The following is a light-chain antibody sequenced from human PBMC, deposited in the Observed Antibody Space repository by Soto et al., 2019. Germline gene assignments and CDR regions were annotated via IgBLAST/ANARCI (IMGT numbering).Light chain of an antibody. V-gene: IGKV3-20*01. CDR2: GAS. Sequence: EIVLTQSPGTLSLSPGERATLSCRASQSVSSSYLAWYQQKPGQAPRLLIYGASSRATGIPDRFSGSGSGTDFTLTISRLEPDAFAVYYCQQYGRSPWTFGQGTKVEIK. CDR1: QSVSSSY. J-gene: IGKJ1*01. CDR3: QQYGRSPWT.